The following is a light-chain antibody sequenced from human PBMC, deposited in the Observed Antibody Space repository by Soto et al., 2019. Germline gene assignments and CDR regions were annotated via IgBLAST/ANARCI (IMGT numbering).Light chain of an antibody. CDR2: DVN. Sequence: QSALTQPPSASGSPGQSVAISWSGTSSDVGGYNYVSWYQQHPGKAPKLMIYDVNKRPSGVPDRFSGSKSGNTASLTVSGLQAEDEADYYCISYAGSNKPAFGGGTKVTVL. CDR3: ISYAGSNKPA. J-gene: IGLJ2*01. V-gene: IGLV2-8*01. CDR1: SSDVGGYNY.